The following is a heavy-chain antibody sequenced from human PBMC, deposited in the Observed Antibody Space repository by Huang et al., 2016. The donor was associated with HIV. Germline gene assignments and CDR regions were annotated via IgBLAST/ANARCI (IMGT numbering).Heavy chain of an antibody. V-gene: IGHV4-4*07. Sequence: QVQLQESGPGLVKPSETLSLTCNVSGASISSYYWSWIRQSEGKGLEWIGRLYISGGIHYHHSRKIRVTMSRDTSKNQFSLRLSSVTAADTAVYYCARAFSTGAYGSGSYNYWGQGTLVTVSS. CDR2: LYISGGI. CDR3: ARAFSTGAYGSGSYNY. CDR1: GASISSYY. D-gene: IGHD3-10*01. J-gene: IGHJ4*02.